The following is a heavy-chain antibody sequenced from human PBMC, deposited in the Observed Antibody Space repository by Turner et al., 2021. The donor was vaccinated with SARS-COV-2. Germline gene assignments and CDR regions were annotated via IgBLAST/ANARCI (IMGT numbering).Heavy chain of an antibody. CDR3: ARGRTGASYYFDY. CDR1: GFTFGKYA. CDR2: IRSTNFGGTT. D-gene: IGHD7-27*01. J-gene: IGHJ4*02. Sequence: EVRVVESGGGLVQPGRYLRLSCTVSGFTFGKYAMSWIRQAPGKGLEWVGFIRSTNFGGTTEYATSVRGRFNVSRDDSRTIAYLHMSSLKTEDTAVYYCARGRTGASYYFDYWGQGILVTVSS. V-gene: IGHV3-49*03.